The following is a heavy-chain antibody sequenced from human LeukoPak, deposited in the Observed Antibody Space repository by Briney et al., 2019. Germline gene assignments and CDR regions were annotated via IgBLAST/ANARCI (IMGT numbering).Heavy chain of an antibody. CDR3: ARDERDTAMDPGTIDI. V-gene: IGHV1-69*04. J-gene: IGHJ3*02. CDR1: GGTFSSYG. Sequence: SVKVSCKSSGGTFSSYGISWVRQASGQGLEWMGRIIPLFGIANYAQKFQGRVTITADKSTSTAYMELSSLRSEDTAVYYCARDERDTAMDPGTIDIWGQGTMVTVSS. CDR2: IIPLFGIA. D-gene: IGHD5-18*01.